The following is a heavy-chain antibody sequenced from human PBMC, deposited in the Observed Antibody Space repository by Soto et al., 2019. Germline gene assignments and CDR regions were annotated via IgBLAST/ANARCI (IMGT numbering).Heavy chain of an antibody. CDR2: VHYSWGS. J-gene: IGHJ6*02. Sequence: QVQLQESGPGLVKPSETLSLSCTVSGGSISSYHWRWIRQTPGKGLEWIGYVHYSWGSNYNPSLKSRVAISLATSKSKFSLKLTSVTATATAGYYCARQGFGALHGLVDGWGQGTTVTVSS. V-gene: IGHV4-59*08. CDR1: GGSISSYH. D-gene: IGHD3-10*01. CDR3: ARQGFGALHGLVDG.